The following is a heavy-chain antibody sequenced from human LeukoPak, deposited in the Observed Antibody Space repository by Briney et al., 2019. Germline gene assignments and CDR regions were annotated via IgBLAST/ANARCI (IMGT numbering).Heavy chain of an antibody. Sequence: KPSETLSLTCTVSGGSVSGYYWTWVRRPPGKGLEWIGYIYYSETNYNPSLKSRVNISLDPSKNQLSLKLTSVTAADTAVYYCARRRNWLDPWGQGTLVTVSS. V-gene: IGHV4-59*08. CDR2: IYYSET. CDR1: GGSVSGYY. J-gene: IGHJ5*02. CDR3: ARRRNWLDP.